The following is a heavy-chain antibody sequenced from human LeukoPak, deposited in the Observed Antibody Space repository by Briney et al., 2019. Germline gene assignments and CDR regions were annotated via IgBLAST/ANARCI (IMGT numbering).Heavy chain of an antibody. D-gene: IGHD6-6*01. V-gene: IGHV4-31*03. CDR2: IYYSGST. J-gene: IGHJ6*02. CDR1: GGSISRSGYY. Sequence: SQTLSLTCTVSGGSISRSGYYWSWIRQHPGKGLEWIGYIYYSGSTYYNPSLKSRVTISVDTSKNQFSLKLGSVTAADTAVYYCVRDLRSSSSSGINYYGMDVWGQGTTVTVSS. CDR3: VRDLRSSSSSGINYYGMDV.